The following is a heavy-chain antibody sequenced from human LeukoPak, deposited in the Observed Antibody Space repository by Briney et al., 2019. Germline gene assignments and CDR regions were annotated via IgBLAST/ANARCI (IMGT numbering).Heavy chain of an antibody. CDR3: AKEHGDYRLGDTMDV. V-gene: IGHV3-33*06. D-gene: IGHD4-17*01. J-gene: IGHJ6*02. CDR1: GFTFSSYG. Sequence: GRSLRLSCAASGFTFSSYGMHWVRQAPGKGLEWVAVIWYDGSNKYYADSVKGRFTISRDNSKNTLYLQMNSLRAEDTAVYYCAKEHGDYRLGDTMDVWGQGTTVTVSS. CDR2: IWYDGSNK.